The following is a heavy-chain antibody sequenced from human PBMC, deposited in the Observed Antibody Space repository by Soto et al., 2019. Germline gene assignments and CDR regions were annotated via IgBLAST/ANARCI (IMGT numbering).Heavy chain of an antibody. CDR3: ARELMTTVTTGWFDP. CDR1: GFTLSSYS. D-gene: IGHD4-17*01. Sequence: PGGSLRLSCAASGFTLSSYSMNWVRQAPGKGLEWVSSISSSSSYIYYADSVKGRFTISRDNAKNSLYLQMNSLRAEDTAVYYCARELMTTVTTGWFDPWGQGTLVTVSS. V-gene: IGHV3-21*01. J-gene: IGHJ5*02. CDR2: ISSSSSYI.